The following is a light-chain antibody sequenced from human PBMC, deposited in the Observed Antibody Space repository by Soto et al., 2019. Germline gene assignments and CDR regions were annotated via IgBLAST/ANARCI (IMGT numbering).Light chain of an antibody. J-gene: IGLJ3*02. CDR3: AALDDSLSGWV. Sequence: QSVLTQPPSASGTPGQRVTISCSGSSSNIGSNYVYWYQQLPGTAPKLLIYRNNQRPSGVPDRFSGSKSGTSASLAISGLRSEDAADYYFAALDDSLSGWVFGGGTKLTVL. CDR2: RNN. CDR1: SSNIGSNY. V-gene: IGLV1-47*01.